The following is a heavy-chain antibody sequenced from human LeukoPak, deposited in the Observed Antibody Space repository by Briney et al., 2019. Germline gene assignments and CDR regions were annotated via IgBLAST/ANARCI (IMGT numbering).Heavy chain of an antibody. J-gene: IGHJ5*02. Sequence: GGSLRLSCAASGFTFSSYAMHWVRQAPGKGLEYVSAISSNGGSTYYANSVKGRFTISRDNSKNTLYLQMGSLRAEDMAVYYCARATYYYGSGSSTHNWFDPWGQGTLVTVSS. CDR2: ISSNGGST. CDR3: ARATYYYGSGSSTHNWFDP. D-gene: IGHD3-10*01. CDR1: GFTFSSYA. V-gene: IGHV3-64*01.